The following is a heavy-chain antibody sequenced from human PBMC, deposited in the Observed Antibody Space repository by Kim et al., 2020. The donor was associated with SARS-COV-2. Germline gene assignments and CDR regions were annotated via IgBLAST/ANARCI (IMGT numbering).Heavy chain of an antibody. D-gene: IGHD2-2*02. CDR1: GGTFSSYA. Sequence: SVKVSCKASGGTFSSYAISWVRQAPGQGLEWMGGIMPIFGTANYAQKFQGRVTITADESTSTAYMELSSLRSEDTAVYYCARDRVAAAILYYYYYGMDVWGQGTTVTVSS. V-gene: IGHV1-69*13. CDR3: ARDRVAAAILYYYYYGMDV. J-gene: IGHJ6*02. CDR2: IMPIFGTA.